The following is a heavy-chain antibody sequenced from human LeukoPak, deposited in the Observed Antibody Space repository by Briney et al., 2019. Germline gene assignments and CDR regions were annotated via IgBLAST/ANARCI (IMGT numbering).Heavy chain of an antibody. J-gene: IGHJ4*02. Sequence: GGSLRLSCAASGFTFSSYSMNWVRQAPGKGLEWVSSISSSSSSYIYYADSVKGRFTISRDNAKNSLYPQMNSLRAEDTAVYYCARDPFDYDSSGYYRINTNFDYWGQGTLVTVSS. V-gene: IGHV3-21*01. CDR3: ARDPFDYDSSGYYRINTNFDY. CDR1: GFTFSSYS. D-gene: IGHD3-22*01. CDR2: ISSSSSSYI.